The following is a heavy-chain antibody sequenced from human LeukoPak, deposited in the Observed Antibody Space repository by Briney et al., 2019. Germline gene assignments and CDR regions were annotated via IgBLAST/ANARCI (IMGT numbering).Heavy chain of an antibody. CDR1: GFTFSSYA. D-gene: IGHD5-24*01. Sequence: PGGSLRLSCAASGFTFSSYAMTWVRQAPGKGLEWVSGISSSGSGGSTYYADSVKGRFTISRDNSKNTLYLQMNSLRAEDTALYYCANLYGTNYWGQGTMVTVSS. CDR3: ANLYGTNY. J-gene: IGHJ3*01. V-gene: IGHV3-23*01. CDR2: ISSSGSGGST.